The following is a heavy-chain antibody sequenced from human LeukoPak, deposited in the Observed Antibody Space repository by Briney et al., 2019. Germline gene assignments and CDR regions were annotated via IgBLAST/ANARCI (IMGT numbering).Heavy chain of an antibody. J-gene: IGHJ4*02. CDR1: GYTFTNYA. D-gene: IGHD1-26*01. V-gene: IGHV1-2*02. Sequence: ASVKVSCKASGYTFTNYAMSWVRQAPGQGPEWMGWINPNSGGTNYAQKFQGRVTMTRDTSISTAYMDLSRLRSDDTAVYYCARGSIVGATFDYFDYWGQGTLVTVSS. CDR3: ARGSIVGATFDYFDY. CDR2: INPNSGGT.